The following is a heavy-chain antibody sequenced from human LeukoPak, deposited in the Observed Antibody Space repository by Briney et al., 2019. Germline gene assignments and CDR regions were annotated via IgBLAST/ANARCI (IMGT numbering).Heavy chain of an antibody. V-gene: IGHV1-69*06. D-gene: IGHD5-18*01. CDR2: IIPIFGTA. J-gene: IGHJ4*02. Sequence: SVKVSCKASGGTFSSYAISWVRQAPGQGIEWMGGIIPIFGTANYAQKFQGRVTITADKSTSTAYMELSSLRSEDTAVYYCARVLVGYSTPWGIDYWGQGTLVTVSS. CDR1: GGTFSSYA. CDR3: ARVLVGYSTPWGIDY.